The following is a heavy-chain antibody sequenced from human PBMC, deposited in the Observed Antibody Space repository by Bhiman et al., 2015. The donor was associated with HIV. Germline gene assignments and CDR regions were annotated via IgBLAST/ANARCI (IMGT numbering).Heavy chain of an antibody. D-gene: IGHD1-26*01. CDR2: IYNSGGT. CDR1: GFTVSTNY. J-gene: IGHJ4*02. V-gene: IGHV3-66*02. CDR3: AKDRSGSYPALDY. Sequence: QLVESGGGLVQPGGSLRLSCVASGFTVSTNYISWVRQAPGKGLEWVSVIYNSGGTYYADSVRGRFTISRDNSKNTLYLQMNRLRAEDTAVYNCAKDRSGSYPALDYWGQGTLVTVSS.